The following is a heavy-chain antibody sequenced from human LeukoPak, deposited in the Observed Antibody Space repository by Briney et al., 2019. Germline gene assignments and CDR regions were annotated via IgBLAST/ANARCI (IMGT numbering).Heavy chain of an antibody. V-gene: IGHV4-4*07. D-gene: IGHD6-19*01. CDR3: ARGGRGKAVDFDF. J-gene: IGHJ4*02. CDR2: IYTSGST. CDR1: GGSISSYY. Sequence: PSETLSPTCTVSGGSISSYYWIWIRQPAGKGLEWTGRIYTSGSTNYNPSLKSRVTMSVDTSKNQVSLKLRSVTDADTAVYYCARGGRGKAVDFDFWGQGTLVTVSS.